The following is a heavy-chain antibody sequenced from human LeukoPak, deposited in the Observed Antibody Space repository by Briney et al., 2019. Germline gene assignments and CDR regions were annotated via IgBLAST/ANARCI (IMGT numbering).Heavy chain of an antibody. V-gene: IGHV4-34*01. D-gene: IGHD6-19*01. Sequence: SETLSLTRAVYGGSFSGYYWSWIRQPPGKGLEWIGEINHSGSTNYNPSLKSRVTISVGTSKNQFSLKLSSVTAADTAVYYCARDGSSGWYDYWGQGTLVTVSS. CDR1: GGSFSGYY. CDR2: INHSGST. CDR3: ARDGSSGWYDY. J-gene: IGHJ4*02.